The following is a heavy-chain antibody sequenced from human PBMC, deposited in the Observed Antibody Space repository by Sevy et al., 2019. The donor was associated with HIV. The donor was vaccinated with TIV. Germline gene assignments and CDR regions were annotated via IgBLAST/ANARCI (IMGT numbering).Heavy chain of an antibody. D-gene: IGHD3-22*01. J-gene: IGHJ2*01. CDR1: GFIFSYYA. V-gene: IGHV3-23*01. Sequence: GGSLRLSCAASGFIFSYYAMSWVRQAPGKGLEWVSSISGGDDSTYYADSVKGRFTVSRDNSKNTLYLQMNTLRAEDTALYYCAKFGDYYDSGGYYWYFDFWGRGTLVTVPS. CDR3: AKFGDYYDSGGYYWYFDF. CDR2: ISGGDDST.